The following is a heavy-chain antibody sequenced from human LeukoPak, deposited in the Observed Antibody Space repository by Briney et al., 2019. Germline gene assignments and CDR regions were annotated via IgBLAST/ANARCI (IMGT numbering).Heavy chain of an antibody. CDR2: IYWNDDK. Sequence: SGPTLVNPPQTLTLTCTFSGFSLSTSGVGVGWIRQPPGKALAWLALIYWNDDKRYSPSLKSRLTITKDTSKNQVVLTMTTMDPVDTATYYCARVVVPTGYYYYYMDVWGKGTTVTISS. V-gene: IGHV2-5*01. J-gene: IGHJ6*03. CDR3: ARVVVPTGYYYYYMDV. D-gene: IGHD3-22*01. CDR1: GFSLSTSGVG.